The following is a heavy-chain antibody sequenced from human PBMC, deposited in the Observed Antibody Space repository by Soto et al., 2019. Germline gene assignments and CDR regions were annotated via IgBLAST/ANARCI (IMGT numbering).Heavy chain of an antibody. J-gene: IGHJ6*02. D-gene: IGHD6-13*01. Sequence: EAQLLESGGGLVQPGGSLRLSCAVSGFTFSSYAMSWVRQAPGEGLEWVSAISGRGESTYYADSVKGRFTISRDNSKNTLILQMNSLRVEDTAVYYCARWREQQLSRGYYGMDVWGQGTTVTVSS. CDR2: ISGRGEST. CDR1: GFTFSSYA. V-gene: IGHV3-23*01. CDR3: ARWREQQLSRGYYGMDV.